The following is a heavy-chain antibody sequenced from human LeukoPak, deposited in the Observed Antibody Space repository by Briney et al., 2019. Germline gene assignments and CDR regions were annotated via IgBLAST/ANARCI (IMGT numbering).Heavy chain of an antibody. V-gene: IGHV1-18*01. CDR2: ISAYNGNT. J-gene: IGHJ3*02. CDR1: GYTFTSYG. CDR3: ARAVYCRGGSCQLREDAFDI. D-gene: IGHD2-15*01. Sequence: GASVKVSCKASGYTFTSYGISWVRQAPGQGLEWMGWISAYNGNTNFVQKLQGRVTMTTDTSTSTAYMELRSLRSDDTAVYYCARAVYCRGGSCQLREDAFDIWGQGTMVTVSS.